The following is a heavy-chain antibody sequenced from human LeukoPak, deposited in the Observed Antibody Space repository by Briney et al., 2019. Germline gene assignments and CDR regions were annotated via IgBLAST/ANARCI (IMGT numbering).Heavy chain of an antibody. D-gene: IGHD3-16*01. J-gene: IGHJ6*02. CDR1: GFTFSSYA. V-gene: IGHV3-30-3*01. CDR3: ARDLTPTYYDYVGGSESMDV. CDR2: ISYDGSNK. Sequence: ALRLSCAASGFTFSSYAMHWVRQAPGKGLEWVAVISYDGSNKYYADSVKGRFTISRDNSKNTLYLQMNSLRAEDTAVYYCARDLTPTYYDYVGGSESMDVWGQGTTVTVSS.